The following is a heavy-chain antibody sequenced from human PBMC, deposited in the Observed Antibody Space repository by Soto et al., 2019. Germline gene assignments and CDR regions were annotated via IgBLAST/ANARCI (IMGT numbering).Heavy chain of an antibody. V-gene: IGHV4-4*02. CDR2: IYHSAST. Sequence: PSETLSLTCTVSGGSISSTNWWSWVRQPPGKGLEWLGEIYHSASTTYNPSLKSRVTISVDKSKNQFSLNLSSVTAADTAIYYCARLPVVRGVIILDYWGQGTLVTVSS. J-gene: IGHJ4*02. D-gene: IGHD3-10*01. CDR3: ARLPVVRGVIILDY. CDR1: GGSISSTNW.